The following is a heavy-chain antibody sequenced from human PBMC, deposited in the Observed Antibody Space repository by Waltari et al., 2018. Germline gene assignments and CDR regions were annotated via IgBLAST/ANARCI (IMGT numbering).Heavy chain of an antibody. CDR3: AKDPVGVRGMRTFDS. CDR2: INKNGGAT. J-gene: IGHJ4*02. Sequence: EEQLLQSGGKLVQPGGSLRLSCAASGFTFSSYTMGWVRQAPGKGWEGVSGINKNGGATNHAESVKGRFTISRDNTQNTLFLQLGSLSADDTATYYCAKDPVGVRGMRTFDSWGQGTLVTVAS. CDR1: GFTFSSYT. D-gene: IGHD3-10*01. V-gene: IGHV3-23*01.